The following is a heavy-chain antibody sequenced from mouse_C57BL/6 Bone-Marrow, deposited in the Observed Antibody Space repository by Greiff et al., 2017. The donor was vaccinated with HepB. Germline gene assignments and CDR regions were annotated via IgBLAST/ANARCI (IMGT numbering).Heavy chain of an antibody. Sequence: DVKLQESGPGLVKPSQSLSLTCSVTGYSITSGYYWNWIRQFPGNKLEWMGYISYDGSNIYNPSLKNRISITRDTSKNQFFLKLNSVTTEDTATYYCARDLYDYDRAWFAYWGQGTLVTVSA. CDR1: GYSITSGYY. V-gene: IGHV3-6*01. J-gene: IGHJ3*01. D-gene: IGHD2-4*01. CDR2: ISYDGSN. CDR3: ARDLYDYDRAWFAY.